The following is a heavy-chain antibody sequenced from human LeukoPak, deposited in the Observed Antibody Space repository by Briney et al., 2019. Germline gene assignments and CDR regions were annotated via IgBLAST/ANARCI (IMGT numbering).Heavy chain of an antibody. CDR1: GNSFSNHY. D-gene: IGHD3-3*01. Sequence: SETLSLTCTVSGNSFSNHYWSWIRQPPGKGLEWIGYLYFSGSTNYTPSLKSRVTISVDTSKNQFSLKLSSLTAADTAMYYCGRGIAWEWLPIWGQGTLVTDSS. J-gene: IGHJ4*02. CDR2: LYFSGST. CDR3: GRGIAWEWLPI. V-gene: IGHV4-59*11.